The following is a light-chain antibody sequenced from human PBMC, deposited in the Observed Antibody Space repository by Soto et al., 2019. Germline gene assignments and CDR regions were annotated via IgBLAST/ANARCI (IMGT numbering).Light chain of an antibody. V-gene: IGKV1-8*01. J-gene: IGKJ1*01. CDR1: QGISSY. Sequence: AIRMTQSPSSLSASTGDRVTITCRASQGISSYLAWYQQKPGKAPKLLIYDASTLQIGVPSRFSGSGSGTDFTLTSGCLQAEDFATYYCQQYDSYPLTFGQGTKVEIK. CDR2: DAS. CDR3: QQYDSYPLT.